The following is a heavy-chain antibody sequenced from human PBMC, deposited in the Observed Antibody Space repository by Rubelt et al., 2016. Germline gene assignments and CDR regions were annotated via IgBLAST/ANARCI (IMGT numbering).Heavy chain of an antibody. D-gene: IGHD6-6*01. CDR3: AKPLVSYFDYGMDV. Sequence: EVQLLESGGGLVQPGGSLRLSCAASGFTFSSYAMSWVRQAPGKGLEWVSAISGSGGSTYYADSVRGRFTISRNNSKNTLFLQRNSLRAEETAVYYCAKPLVSYFDYGMDVWGQGTTVTVSS. J-gene: IGHJ6*02. V-gene: IGHV3-23*01. CDR2: ISGSGGST. CDR1: GFTFSSYA.